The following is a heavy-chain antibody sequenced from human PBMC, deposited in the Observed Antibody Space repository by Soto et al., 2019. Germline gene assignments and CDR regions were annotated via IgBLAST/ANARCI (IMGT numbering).Heavy chain of an antibody. CDR1: GYNFTSYE. CDR3: ARARADYFDD. Sequence: QVQLVQSGAEVKKPGASVKVSCKASGYNFTSYEINWVRQATGQGLEWMGWMNPKSGNTGYAQKFQGRVTMTRNTSISTAYMELRSLRSEDTAVYCCARARADYFDDWGQGTLVTVSS. CDR2: MNPKSGNT. V-gene: IGHV1-8*01. J-gene: IGHJ4*02.